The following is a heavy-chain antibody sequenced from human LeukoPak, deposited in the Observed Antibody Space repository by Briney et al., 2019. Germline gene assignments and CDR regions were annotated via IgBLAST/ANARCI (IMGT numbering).Heavy chain of an antibody. D-gene: IGHD6-13*01. V-gene: IGHV1-2*02. Sequence: ASVKVSCKASGYTFTGYYMHWVRQAPGQGLEWMGWINPNSGGTNYAQKFQGRVTMTRDTSISTAYMELSRLRSDDTAVYYCARARGYGSGWYVFDYWGQGTLVTVSS. J-gene: IGHJ4*02. CDR2: INPNSGGT. CDR1: GYTFTGYY. CDR3: ARARGYGSGWYVFDY.